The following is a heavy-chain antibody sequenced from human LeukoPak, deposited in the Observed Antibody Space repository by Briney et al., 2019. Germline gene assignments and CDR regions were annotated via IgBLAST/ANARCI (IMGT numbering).Heavy chain of an antibody. CDR3: ARSLRPDILTLGY. D-gene: IGHD3-9*01. Sequence: YPSETLSLTCTVSGGSISSYYWSWIRQPPGKGLEWIGYIYYSGSTNYNPSLKSRVTISVDTSKNQFSLKLSSVTAADTAVYYCARSLRPDILTLGYWGQGTLVTVSS. CDR2: IYYSGST. J-gene: IGHJ4*02. V-gene: IGHV4-59*01. CDR1: GGSISSYY.